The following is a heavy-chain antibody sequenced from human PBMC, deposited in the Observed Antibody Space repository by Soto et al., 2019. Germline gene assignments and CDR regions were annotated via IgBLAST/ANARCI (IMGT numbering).Heavy chain of an antibody. Sequence: GASVKVSCKASGCTALSFAFHCVRQAPGQGPEWLGWINAGVDGTIYSQRFQDRVRITRDTSANTVYLEVNSLTSEDTAVYYCAREVQGVTSFDYWGQGTLVTVSS. V-gene: IGHV1-3*01. CDR2: INAGVDGT. CDR1: GCTALSFA. J-gene: IGHJ4*02. CDR3: AREVQGVTSFDY. D-gene: IGHD2-21*02.